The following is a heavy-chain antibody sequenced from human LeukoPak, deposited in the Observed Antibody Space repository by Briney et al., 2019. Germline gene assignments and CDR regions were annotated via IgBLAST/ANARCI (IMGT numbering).Heavy chain of an antibody. CDR3: AKPRSYGDYDSGGYFDY. V-gene: IGHV3-23*01. J-gene: IGHJ4*02. Sequence: GGPLRLSCAASGFTFSSYAMTWVRQAPGKGLEWVSAISVGGDITSYADSVKGRFTISRDNSKNTLSLQMNSLRAEDTAVYYCAKPRSYGDYDSGGYFDYWGQGTLVTVSS. D-gene: IGHD4-17*01. CDR2: ISVGGDIT. CDR1: GFTFSSYA.